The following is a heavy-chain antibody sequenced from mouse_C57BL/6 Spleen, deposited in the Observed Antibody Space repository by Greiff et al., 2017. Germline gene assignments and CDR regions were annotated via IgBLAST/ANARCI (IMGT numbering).Heavy chain of an antibody. Sequence: QVQLQQSGPELVKPGASVKISCKASGYAFSSSWMHWVKQRPGQGLEWIGRIYPGDGDTNYNGKFKGKATLTADKSSSTAYMQLSSLTSEDSAISFCANYYGSGRYWYFDVWGTGTTVTVSS. CDR2: IYPGDGDT. J-gene: IGHJ1*03. D-gene: IGHD1-1*01. CDR1: GYAFSSSW. CDR3: ANYYGSGRYWYFDV. V-gene: IGHV1-82*01.